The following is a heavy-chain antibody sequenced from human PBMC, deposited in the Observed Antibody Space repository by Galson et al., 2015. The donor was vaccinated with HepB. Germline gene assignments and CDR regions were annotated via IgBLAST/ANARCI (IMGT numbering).Heavy chain of an antibody. CDR3: ARFRSWVVPAAISYDYYGMDV. CDR2: IDPSDSYT. V-gene: IGHV5-10-1*01. D-gene: IGHD2-2*01. J-gene: IGHJ6*02. Sequence: QSGAEVKKPGESLRISCKGSGYSFTSYWISWVRQMPGKGLEWMGRIDPSDSYTNYSPSFQGHVSISADKSISTAYLQWSSLKASDTAMYYCARFRSWVVPAAISYDYYGMDVWGQGTTVTVSS. CDR1: GYSFTSYW.